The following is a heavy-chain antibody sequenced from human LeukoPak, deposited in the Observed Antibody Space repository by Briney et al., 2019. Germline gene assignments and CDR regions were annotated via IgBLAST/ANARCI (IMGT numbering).Heavy chain of an antibody. V-gene: IGHV3-53*01. D-gene: IGHD1-26*01. J-gene: IGHJ5*01. CDR3: ARGGTPGSLDS. CDR1: GLTDSNQY. Sequence: GGSLRLSCAASGLTDSNQYMSWARQAPGKGLEWVSVLYSDGNTHYADSVKGRFTFSRDNSKNTLYLQMNSLRAEHPALYHCARGGTPGSLDSWGLGTLVSVSS. CDR2: LYSDGNT.